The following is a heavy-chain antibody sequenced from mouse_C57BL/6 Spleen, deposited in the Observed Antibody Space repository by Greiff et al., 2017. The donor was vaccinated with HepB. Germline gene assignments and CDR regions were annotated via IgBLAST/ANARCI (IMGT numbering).Heavy chain of an antibody. CDR3: ARSRAIYYDYDWFAY. CDR2: IDPSDSYT. Sequence: QVQLQQPGAELVMPGASVKLSCKASGYTFTSYWMHWVKQRPGQGLEWIGEIDPSDSYTNYNQKFKGKSTLTVDKSSSPAYMQLSSLTSEDSAVYYCARSRAIYYDYDWFAYWGQGTLVTVSA. V-gene: IGHV1-69*01. CDR1: GYTFTSYW. J-gene: IGHJ3*01. D-gene: IGHD2-4*01.